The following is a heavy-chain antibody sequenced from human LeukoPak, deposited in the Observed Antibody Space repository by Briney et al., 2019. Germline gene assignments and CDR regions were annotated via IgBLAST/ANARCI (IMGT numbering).Heavy chain of an antibody. D-gene: IGHD2-2*01. CDR3: AKVVPAASYGIDV. V-gene: IGHV3-21*01. CDR1: GFTFSSYS. CDR2: ISSSSSYI. J-gene: IGHJ6*04. Sequence: PGGSLRLSCAASGFTFSSYSMNWVRQAPGKGLEWVSSISSSSSYIYYADSVKGRFTISRDNAKNSLYLQMNSLRAEDTAVYYCAKVVPAASYGIDVWGKGTTVTVSS.